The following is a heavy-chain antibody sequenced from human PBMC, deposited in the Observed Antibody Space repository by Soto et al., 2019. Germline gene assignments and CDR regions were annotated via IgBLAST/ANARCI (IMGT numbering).Heavy chain of an antibody. D-gene: IGHD3-3*01. CDR3: AKDLAGLRFLEWSDYYYYGMDV. J-gene: IGHJ6*02. CDR2: ISGSGGST. CDR1: GFTFSSDA. Sequence: EVQLLESGGGLVQPGGSLRLSCAASGFTFSSDAMRWVRQAPGKGLEWVSAISGSGGSTYYADSVKGRFTISRDNSKNTLYLQMNSLRAEDTAVYYCAKDLAGLRFLEWSDYYYYGMDVWGQGTTVTVSS. V-gene: IGHV3-23*01.